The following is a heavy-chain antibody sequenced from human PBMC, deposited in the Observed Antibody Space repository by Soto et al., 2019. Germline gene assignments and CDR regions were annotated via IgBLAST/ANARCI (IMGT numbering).Heavy chain of an antibody. J-gene: IGHJ4*02. Sequence: QVQLVESGGGVVQPGRSLRLSCAASGFTFSSYGMHWVRQAPGKGLEWVSLISHDGSNRYYADSVKGRFTISRDNSNNTLFLRLNSLRPGDTAVYCCFGNLFWRGYWGQGTLVTVSS. CDR2: ISHDGSNR. D-gene: IGHD3-16*01. CDR3: FGNLFWRGY. CDR1: GFTFSSYG. V-gene: IGHV3-30*03.